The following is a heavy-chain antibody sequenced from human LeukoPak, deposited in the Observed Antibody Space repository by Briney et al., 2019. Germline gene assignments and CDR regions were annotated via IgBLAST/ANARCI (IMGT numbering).Heavy chain of an antibody. Sequence: SETLSLTCTVPGDSTSGYYWSWIRQPAEKGLEWIGRIDTSGSANYNPSLKSRVTMSLDTSKKQFSLQMSSVTAADTAIYYCARERSSGLALWGQGALVTVSS. CDR2: IDTSGSA. V-gene: IGHV4-4*07. D-gene: IGHD6-19*01. CDR3: ARERSSGLAL. J-gene: IGHJ5*02. CDR1: GDSTSGYY.